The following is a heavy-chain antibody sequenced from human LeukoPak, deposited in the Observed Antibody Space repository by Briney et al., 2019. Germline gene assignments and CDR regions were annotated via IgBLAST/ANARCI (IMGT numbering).Heavy chain of an antibody. J-gene: IGHJ4*02. Sequence: HGESLKISCRGSGYSFTNYCIGWVRQMPGKGLEWMGIMYPGDSDTRYSPSFQGQVTISADKSISTAYLQWSSLKASDTAMYYCVRGTPKGVNFYPWFDYWGQGTLVTVSS. CDR1: GYSFTNYC. CDR3: VRGTPKGVNFYPWFDY. CDR2: MYPGDSDT. D-gene: IGHD2-8*01. V-gene: IGHV5-51*01.